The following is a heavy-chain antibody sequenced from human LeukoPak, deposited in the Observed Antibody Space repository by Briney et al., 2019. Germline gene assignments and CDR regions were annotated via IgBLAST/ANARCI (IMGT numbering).Heavy chain of an antibody. CDR2: IHYSGNT. V-gene: IGHV4-59*08. CDR3: VAGGDGMATILAEY. CDR1: GGSISSYY. D-gene: IGHD5-24*01. J-gene: IGHJ4*02. Sequence: SETLSLTCTVSGGSISSYYWIWIRQSPGKGLEWVGYIHYSGNTNYNPSFKSRVAISLDTSRKQLSLKLRFVTAADTAVYYCVAGGDGMATILAEYWGQGTLVTVSS.